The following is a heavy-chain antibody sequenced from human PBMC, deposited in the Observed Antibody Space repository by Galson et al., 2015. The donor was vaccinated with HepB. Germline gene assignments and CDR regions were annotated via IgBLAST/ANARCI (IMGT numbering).Heavy chain of an antibody. J-gene: IGHJ3*02. V-gene: IGHV1-69*13. CDR2: IIPIFGTA. CDR3: ARERVPYYYDSSGYLSSAFDI. D-gene: IGHD3-22*01. Sequence: SVKVSCKASGGTFSSYAISWVRQAPGQGLEWMGGIIPIFGTANYAQKFQGRVTITADESTSTAYMELSSLRSEDTAVYYCARERVPYYYDSSGYLSSAFDIWGQGTMVTVSS. CDR1: GGTFSSYA.